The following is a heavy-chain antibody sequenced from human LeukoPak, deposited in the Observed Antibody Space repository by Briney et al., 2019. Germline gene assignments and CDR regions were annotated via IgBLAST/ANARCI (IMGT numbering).Heavy chain of an antibody. CDR1: GGSISSYY. CDR2: IYYSGST. V-gene: IGHV4-59*01. D-gene: IGHD4-17*01. CDR3: ASQNGYGDLDY. J-gene: IGHJ4*02. Sequence: PETLSLTCTVSGGSISSYYWSWIRQPPGKGLEWIGYIYYSGSTNYNPSLKSRVTISVDTSKNQFSLKLSSVTAADTAVYYCASQNGYGDLDYWGQGTLVTVSS.